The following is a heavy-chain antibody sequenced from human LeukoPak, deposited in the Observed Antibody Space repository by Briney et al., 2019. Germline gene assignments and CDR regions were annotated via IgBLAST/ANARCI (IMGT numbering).Heavy chain of an antibody. V-gene: IGHV3-53*05. Sequence: GGSLRLSCTASGFTVRTHSTSWVRQAPGKGLEWVSVIYSGGSTYYADSVKGRFTISRDNIKNSLYLQMNSLRTEDTALYYCAKDYYWGQGTLVTVSS. CDR2: IYSGGST. J-gene: IGHJ4*02. CDR3: AKDYY. CDR1: GFTVRTHS.